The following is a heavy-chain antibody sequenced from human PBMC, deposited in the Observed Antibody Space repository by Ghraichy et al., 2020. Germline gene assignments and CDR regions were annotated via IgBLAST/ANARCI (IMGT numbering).Heavy chain of an antibody. CDR1: GFTFSSYA. V-gene: IGHV3-23*01. J-gene: IGHJ4*02. CDR3: AKDRRARATFPRLFDY. CDR2: ISGSGGST. Sequence: GGSLRLSCAASGFTFSSYAMSWVRQAPGKGLEWVSAISGSGGSTYYADSVKGRFTISRDNSKNTLYLQMNSLRAEDTAVYYCAKDRRARATFPRLFDYWGQGTLVTVSS.